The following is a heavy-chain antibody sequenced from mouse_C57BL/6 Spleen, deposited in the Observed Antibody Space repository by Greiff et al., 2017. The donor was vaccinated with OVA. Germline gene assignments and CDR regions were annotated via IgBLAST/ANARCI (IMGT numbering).Heavy chain of an antibody. CDR2: ISSGGSYT. CDR3: ARPLYYGGAMDY. D-gene: IGHD2-1*01. CDR1: GFTFSSYC. V-gene: IGHV5-6*01. Sequence: EVKLMESGGDLVKPGGSLKLSCAASGFTFSSYCMSWVRQTPDKRLEWVATISSGGSYTYYPDSVKGRFTISRDNAKNTLYLQLSTLKSEDTAMYYCARPLYYGGAMDYWGQGTSVTVSS. J-gene: IGHJ4*01.